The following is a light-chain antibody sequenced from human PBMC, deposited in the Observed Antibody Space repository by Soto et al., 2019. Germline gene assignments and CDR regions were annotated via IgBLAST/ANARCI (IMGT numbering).Light chain of an antibody. J-gene: IGKJ5*01. CDR2: DAS. CDR3: QQYDSFPIT. Sequence: DIQITQSPSSLSASVGDRVTITCQASHDISNHLNWYQQKPGKAPRLLIYDASNLETGVPSRFSGSGSGTDFTVTISSLQPEDIATYYCQQYDSFPITFGQGTRLEI. V-gene: IGKV1-33*01. CDR1: HDISNH.